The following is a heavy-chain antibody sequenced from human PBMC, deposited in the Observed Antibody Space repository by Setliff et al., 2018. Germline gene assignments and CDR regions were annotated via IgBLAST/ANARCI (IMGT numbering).Heavy chain of an antibody. CDR1: GGSFSGYY. CDR3: TRESRYYYDNLGTLDY. CDR2: INHSGST. D-gene: IGHD3-22*01. Sequence: SETLSLTCAVYGGSFSGYYWSWIRQPPGKGLGWIGEINHSGSTYYNPSLKSRVPISVGTSKNQFSLKLSSVTAADPAVYYCTRESRYYYDNLGTLDYWGQGTLVTVSS. V-gene: IGHV4-34*01. J-gene: IGHJ4*02.